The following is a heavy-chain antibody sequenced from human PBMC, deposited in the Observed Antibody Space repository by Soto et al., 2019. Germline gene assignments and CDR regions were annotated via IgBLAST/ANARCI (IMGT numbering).Heavy chain of an antibody. J-gene: IGHJ6*02. V-gene: IGHV1-69*06. CDR1: GGTFSSYA. CDR3: ASGSMTTVTQKTYHYVLDV. D-gene: IGHD4-17*01. Sequence: SVKVSCKASGGTFSSYAISWVRQAPGQGLEWMGGIIPIFGTTNYAQKFQGRVTITADKSTSTAYMEQSSLRFEDTAVYYCASGSMTTVTQKTYHYVLDVWGQGTTVTVSS. CDR2: IIPIFGTT.